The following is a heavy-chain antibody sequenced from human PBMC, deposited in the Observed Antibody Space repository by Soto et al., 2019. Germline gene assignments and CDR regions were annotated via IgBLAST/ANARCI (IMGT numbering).Heavy chain of an antibody. CDR3: ARGNHRWLQLWYFDL. D-gene: IGHD5-12*01. CDR2: IIPIFGTA. J-gene: IGHJ2*01. Sequence: QVQLVQSGAEVKKPGSSVTVSCKASGGTFSSYNISWVRQAPGQGLEWMGGIIPIFGTANYAQKFQGRVTITADESTSTAYMELSCLRSEDTAVYYCARGNHRWLQLWYFDLWGRGTLVTVSS. CDR1: GGTFSSYN. V-gene: IGHV1-69*12.